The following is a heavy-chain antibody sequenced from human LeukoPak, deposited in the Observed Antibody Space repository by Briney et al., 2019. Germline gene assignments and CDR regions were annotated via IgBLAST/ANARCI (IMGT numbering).Heavy chain of an antibody. Sequence: PGGSLRLSCAASGFTFSSYAMHWVRQAPGKGLEWVAVISYDGSNKYYADSVKGRFTISRDNSKNTLYLQMNSLRAEDTAVYYCAKYSSSWYSSPFDYWGQGTLVTVSS. J-gene: IGHJ4*02. V-gene: IGHV3-30-3*02. D-gene: IGHD6-13*01. CDR3: AKYSSSWYSSPFDY. CDR2: ISYDGSNK. CDR1: GFTFSSYA.